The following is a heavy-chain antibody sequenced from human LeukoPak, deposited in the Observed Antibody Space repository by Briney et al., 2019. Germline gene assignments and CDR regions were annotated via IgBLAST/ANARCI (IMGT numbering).Heavy chain of an antibody. D-gene: IGHD6-13*01. J-gene: IGHJ4*02. V-gene: IGHV4-38-2*02. CDR3: ARLAATGTKRFDY. CDR1: RYSISSGYY. CDR2: IYHSGSA. Sequence: SETLSLTCSVSRYSISSGYYWAWIRPPPGKGLEWIGSIYHSGSAYYNASLKSRVTISVDTSKNQISLELPSVTAADTAVYYCARLAATGTKRFDYWGQGTLVTVSS.